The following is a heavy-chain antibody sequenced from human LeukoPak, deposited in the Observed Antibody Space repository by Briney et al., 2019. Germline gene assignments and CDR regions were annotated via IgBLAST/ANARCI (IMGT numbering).Heavy chain of an antibody. Sequence: GGSLRLSYAASGFTFSSYEMNWVRQAPGKGLEWVSYISSSGRSIYYADSVKGRFTISRDNAKNSLYLQMNSLRAEDTAVYYCARDDSAWYAYWGPGTLVTVSS. V-gene: IGHV3-48*03. CDR1: GFTFSSYE. D-gene: IGHD6-19*01. J-gene: IGHJ4*02. CDR3: ARDDSAWYAY. CDR2: ISSSGRSI.